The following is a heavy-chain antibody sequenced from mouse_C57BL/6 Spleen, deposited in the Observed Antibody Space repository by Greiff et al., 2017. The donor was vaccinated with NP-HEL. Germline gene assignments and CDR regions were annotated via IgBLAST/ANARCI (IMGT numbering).Heavy chain of an antibody. Sequence: QVHVKQPGAELVKPGASVKMSCKASGYTFTSYWITWVKQRPGQGLEWIGDIYPGSGSTNYNEKFKSKATLTVDTSSSTAYMQLSSLTSEDSAVYYCARRDYYGPMDYWGQGTSVTVSS. CDR2: IYPGSGST. CDR3: ARRDYYGPMDY. V-gene: IGHV1-55*01. D-gene: IGHD1-1*01. CDR1: GYTFTSYW. J-gene: IGHJ4*01.